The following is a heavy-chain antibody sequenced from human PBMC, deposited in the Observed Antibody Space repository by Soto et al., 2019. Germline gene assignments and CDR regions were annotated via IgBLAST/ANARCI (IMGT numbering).Heavy chain of an antibody. CDR2: IYYSGST. Sequence: PSETLSLTCTVSGGSISCGGYYWSWIRQHPGKGLEWIGYIYYSGSTYYNPSLKSRVTISVDTSKNQFSLKLSSVTAADTAVYYCARLISTFGGVIGLYDYWGQGTLVTVSS. V-gene: IGHV4-31*03. D-gene: IGHD3-16*02. CDR1: GGSISCGGYY. CDR3: ARLISTFGGVIGLYDY. J-gene: IGHJ4*02.